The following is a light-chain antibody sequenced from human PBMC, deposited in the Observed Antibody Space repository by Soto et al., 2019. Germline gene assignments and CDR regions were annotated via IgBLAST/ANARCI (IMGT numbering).Light chain of an antibody. CDR1: QSISGW. V-gene: IGKV1-5*01. J-gene: IGKJ1*01. CDR2: DAS. CDR3: QQQYFYWT. Sequence: DIQMTQSPSTLSASVGDRVIITCRASQSISGWLAWYQQKPGKAPKFLIYDASSLESGVPSRFSGSGSGTEITLTISSLQPDDSATYYCQQQYFYWTFGQGTKVDIK.